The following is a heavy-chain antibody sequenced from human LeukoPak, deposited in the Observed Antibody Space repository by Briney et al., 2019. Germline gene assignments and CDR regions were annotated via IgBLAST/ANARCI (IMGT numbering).Heavy chain of an antibody. V-gene: IGHV3-23*01. J-gene: IGHJ4*02. D-gene: IGHD3-22*01. CDR2: ITGSSGSAFT. Sequence: GGSLRLSCAASGFTFSSYAMSWVRQAPGKGLEWVSTITGSSGSAFTYYADSVKGRCTVTRDNSKNTLYLQMNSLRAEDTAVYYCAKAVDNYYDSSGPYYFDYWGQGTLVTVSS. CDR3: AKAVDNYYDSSGPYYFDY. CDR1: GFTFSSYA.